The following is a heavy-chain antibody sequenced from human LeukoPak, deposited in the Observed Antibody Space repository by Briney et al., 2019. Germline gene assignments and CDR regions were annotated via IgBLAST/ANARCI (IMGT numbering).Heavy chain of an antibody. CDR1: GGSISSSSYY. V-gene: IGHV4-39*02. CDR3: ARDLCSSTSCLPFDY. J-gene: IGHJ4*02. CDR2: IYYSGST. Sequence: SETLSLTCTVSGGSISSSSYYWGWIRQPPGKGLEWIGSIYYSGSTYYNPSLKSRVTISVDTTKNQFSLKLSSVTAADTAVYYCARDLCSSTSCLPFDYWGQGTLVTVSS. D-gene: IGHD2-2*01.